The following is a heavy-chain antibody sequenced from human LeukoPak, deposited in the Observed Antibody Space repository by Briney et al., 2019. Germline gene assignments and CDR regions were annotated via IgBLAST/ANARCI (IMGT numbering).Heavy chain of an antibody. CDR2: MYTSGST. CDR3: AREGGFMCMDY. V-gene: IGHV4-61*02. Sequence: PSETLSLTCTVSGGSISSGSYYWSWIRQPAGKGLEWIGRMYTSGSTNYNPSLKSRVTISVDTSKNQFSLKLSSVTAADTAVHYCAREGGFMCMDYWGQGTLVTVSS. J-gene: IGHJ4*02. CDR1: GGSISSGSYY. D-gene: IGHD3-16*01.